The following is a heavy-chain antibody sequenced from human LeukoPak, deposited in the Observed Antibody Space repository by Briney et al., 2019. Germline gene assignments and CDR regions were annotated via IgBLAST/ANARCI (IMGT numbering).Heavy chain of an antibody. D-gene: IGHD6-13*01. V-gene: IGHV4-59*08. Sequence: SETLSLTCTVSGGSISSYYWSWIRQPPGKGLEWIEYIYYSGSTNYNPSLKSRVTISVDTSKNQFSLKLSSVTAADTAVYYCARRGSSWSRGYFDYWGQGTLVTVSS. J-gene: IGHJ4*02. CDR1: GGSISSYY. CDR3: ARRGSSWSRGYFDY. CDR2: IYYSGST.